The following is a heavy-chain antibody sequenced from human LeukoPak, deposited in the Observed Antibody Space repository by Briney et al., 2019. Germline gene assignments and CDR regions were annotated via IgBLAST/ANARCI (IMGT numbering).Heavy chain of an antibody. J-gene: IGHJ6*03. CDR2: IYYSGST. Sequence: PSETLSLTCTVSGGSIRSYYWSWIRQPPGKGLEWIGYIYYSGSTNYSPSLRSRVTISIDTSKNQFSLKLSSVTAADTAVYYCARDRGHYMDVWGKGTTVTISS. CDR3: ARDRGHYMDV. D-gene: IGHD3-10*01. V-gene: IGHV4-59*01. CDR1: GGSIRSYY.